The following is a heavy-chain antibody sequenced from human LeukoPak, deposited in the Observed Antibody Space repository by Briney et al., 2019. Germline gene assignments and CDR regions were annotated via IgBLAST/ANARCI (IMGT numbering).Heavy chain of an antibody. J-gene: IGHJ5*02. D-gene: IGHD3-9*01. Sequence: SETLSLTCTVSGGSISSGSYYWSWIRQPAGKGLEWIGRIYTSGSTNYNPSLKSRVTLSVDTSKNQFSLKLSSVTAADTAVYYCARDRLRYFDWLHGGGWWFDPWGQGTLVTVSS. V-gene: IGHV4-61*02. CDR1: GGSISSGSYY. CDR3: ARDRLRYFDWLHGGGWWFDP. CDR2: IYTSGST.